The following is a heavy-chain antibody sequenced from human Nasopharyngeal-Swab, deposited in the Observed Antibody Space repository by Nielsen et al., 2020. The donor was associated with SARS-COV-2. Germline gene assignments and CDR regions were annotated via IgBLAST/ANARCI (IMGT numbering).Heavy chain of an antibody. J-gene: IGHJ5*02. D-gene: IGHD1-26*01. CDR3: ARGRYYRESWFDP. V-gene: IGHV4-34*01. Sequence: SETLSLTCSVFGGSINDDAYYWTWIRQAPGKGLEWIGEINYSGSTNYNPSLKSRVTISIDTSKNQFSLKVTSVTAADTAVYYCARGRYYRESWFDPWGQGTLVTVSS. CDR1: GGSINDDAYY. CDR2: INYSGST.